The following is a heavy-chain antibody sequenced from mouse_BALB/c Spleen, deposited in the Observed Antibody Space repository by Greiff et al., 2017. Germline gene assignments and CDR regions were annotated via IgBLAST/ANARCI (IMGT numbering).Heavy chain of an antibody. CDR3: ARGGNYEY. Sequence: VQLQQSGGGLVQPGGSRKLSCAASGFTFSSFGMHWVRQAPEKGLEWVAYISSGSSTIYYADTVKGRFTISRDNPKNTLFLQMTSLRSEDTAMYYCARGGNYEYWGQGTTLTVSS. CDR1: GFTFSSFG. V-gene: IGHV5-17*02. J-gene: IGHJ2*01. D-gene: IGHD2-1*01. CDR2: ISSGSSTI.